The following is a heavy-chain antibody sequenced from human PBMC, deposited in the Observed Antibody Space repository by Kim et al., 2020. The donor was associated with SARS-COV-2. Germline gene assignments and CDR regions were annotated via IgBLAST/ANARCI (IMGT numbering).Heavy chain of an antibody. CDR2: ISYDGSNK. J-gene: IGHJ4*02. Sequence: GGSLRLSCAASGFTFSSYAMHWVRQAPGKGLEWVAVISYDGSNKYYADSVKGRFTISRDNSKNTLYLQMNSLRAEDTAVYYCARDEYGDHTSFDYWGQGTLVTVSS. CDR1: GFTFSSYA. V-gene: IGHV3-30-3*01. CDR3: ARDEYGDHTSFDY. D-gene: IGHD4-17*01.